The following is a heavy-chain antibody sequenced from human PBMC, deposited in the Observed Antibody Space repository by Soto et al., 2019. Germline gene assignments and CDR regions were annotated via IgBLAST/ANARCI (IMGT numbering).Heavy chain of an antibody. V-gene: IGHV4-30-4*01. CDR3: DRERPDGARLDP. J-gene: IGHJ5*02. D-gene: IGHD6-6*01. CDR2: IYYSGST. CDR1: GGSISSGDYY. Sequence: QVQLQESGPGLVKPSQTLSLTCTVSGGSISSGDYYWSWIRQPPGKGLEWIGYIYYSGSTYYNPSLKSRVTISVDTSTNQFSLKLSSVTAADTAVYYCDRERPDGARLDPWGQGTLVTVSS.